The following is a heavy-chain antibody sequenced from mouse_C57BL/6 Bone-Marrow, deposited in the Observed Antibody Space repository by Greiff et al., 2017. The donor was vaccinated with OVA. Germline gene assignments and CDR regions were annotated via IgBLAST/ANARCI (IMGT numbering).Heavy chain of an antibody. CDR2: IWRGGST. J-gene: IGHJ4*01. CDR3: AKHGGHDSTLYYYAMDY. V-gene: IGHV2-9*01. CDR1: GFSLTSYG. D-gene: IGHD2-5*01. Sequence: VKLMESGPGLVAPSPSLSISCTVSGFSLTSYGVDWVRQPPGQGLEWLGVIWRGGSTNYYSALMSRLNISKDNTKSQVFLTMNSLQTDGTAMYYCAKHGGHDSTLYYYAMDYWGQGTSVTVSS.